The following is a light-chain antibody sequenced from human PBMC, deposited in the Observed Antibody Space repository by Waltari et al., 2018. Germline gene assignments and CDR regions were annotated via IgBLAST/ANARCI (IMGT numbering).Light chain of an antibody. Sequence: QSVLTQPPSVSGAPGQRVTISCTGSWSNTGPGYDVPWYQQLPGKAPTLLVYGVNTRPPGVPDRFFGSKSGTSASLAIPGLQPEDEADYYCQSYDTKVGVVFGGGSKLTVL. V-gene: IGLV1-40*01. CDR3: QSYDTKVGVV. CDR1: WSNTGPGYD. J-gene: IGLJ2*01. CDR2: GVN.